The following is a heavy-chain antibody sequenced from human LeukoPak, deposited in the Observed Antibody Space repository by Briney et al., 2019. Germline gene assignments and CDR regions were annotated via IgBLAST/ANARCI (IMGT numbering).Heavy chain of an antibody. V-gene: IGHV4-34*01. Sequence: PSETLSLTCAVYGGSFSGYYWSWIRQPPGKGLEWIGEINRSGSTNYNPSLKSRVTISVDTSKNQFSLKLSSVTAADTAVYYCARASRIFGVAKGYFDYWGRGTLVTVSS. CDR2: INRSGST. J-gene: IGHJ4*02. CDR3: ARASRIFGVAKGYFDY. CDR1: GGSFSGYY. D-gene: IGHD3-3*01.